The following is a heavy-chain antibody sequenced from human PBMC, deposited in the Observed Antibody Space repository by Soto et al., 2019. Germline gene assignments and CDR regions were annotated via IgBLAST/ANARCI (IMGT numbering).Heavy chain of an antibody. V-gene: IGHV3-66*01. CDR3: ARFAMVRGVIIEDNWFDP. CDR1: GFTVSSNY. CDR2: IYSGGST. D-gene: IGHD3-10*01. Sequence: GGSLRLSCAASGFTVSSNYMSWVRQAPGKGLEWVSVIYSGGSTYYADSVKGRFTISRDNSKNTLYLQMNSLRAEDTAVHYCARFAMVRGVIIEDNWFDPWGQGTLVTVSS. J-gene: IGHJ5*02.